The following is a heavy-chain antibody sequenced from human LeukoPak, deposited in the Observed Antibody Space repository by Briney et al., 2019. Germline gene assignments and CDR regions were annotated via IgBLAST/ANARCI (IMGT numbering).Heavy chain of an antibody. CDR1: GGSFSGYY. Sequence: SETLSLTCADYGGSFSGYYWSWIRQPPGKGLEWIGEINHSGSTNYNPSLKSRVTISVDTSKNQFSLKLSSVTAADTAVYYCARHGRGYHRRPFDYWGQGTLFTVSS. J-gene: IGHJ4*02. CDR3: ARHGRGYHRRPFDY. D-gene: IGHD3-3*01. CDR2: INHSGST. V-gene: IGHV4-34*01.